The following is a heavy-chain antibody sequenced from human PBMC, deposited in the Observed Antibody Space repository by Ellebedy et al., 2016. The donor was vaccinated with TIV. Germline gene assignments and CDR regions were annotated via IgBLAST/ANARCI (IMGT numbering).Heavy chain of an antibody. CDR3: ARMYTRRGWFDP. CDR1: GGSVSSSSYY. CDR2: IYYTGNT. V-gene: IGHV4-61*01. Sequence: SETLSLXCTVSGGSVSSSSYYWTWIRQPPGKGLEWIGYIYYTGNTNYNPSLKSRVAISVDTSKNQFSLNLSSVTAADTAVYYCARMYTRRGWFDPWGQGTLVTVSS. J-gene: IGHJ5*02. D-gene: IGHD5/OR15-5a*01.